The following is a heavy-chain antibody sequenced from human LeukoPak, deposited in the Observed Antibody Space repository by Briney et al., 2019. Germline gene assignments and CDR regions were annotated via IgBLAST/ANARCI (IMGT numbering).Heavy chain of an antibody. J-gene: IGHJ4*02. CDR1: GFTFSSYA. CDR3: AKVGIAVAGKVLYYFDY. Sequence: GGSLRLSCAASGFTFSSYAMSWVRQAPGKGLEWVSAISGSGGSTYYADSVKGRFTISRDNSKNTLYLQMNSLRAKDTAVYYCAKVGIAVAGKVLYYFDYWGQGTLVTVSS. V-gene: IGHV3-23*01. CDR2: ISGSGGST. D-gene: IGHD6-19*01.